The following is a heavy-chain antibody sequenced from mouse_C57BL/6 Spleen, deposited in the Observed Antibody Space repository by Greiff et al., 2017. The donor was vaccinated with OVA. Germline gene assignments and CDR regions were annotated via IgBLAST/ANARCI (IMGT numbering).Heavy chain of an antibody. CDR3: AREESNWGYYAMDY. J-gene: IGHJ4*01. D-gene: IGHD4-1*01. CDR2: INYDGSST. Sequence: EVQVVESEGGLVQPGSSMKLSCTASGFTFSDYYMAWVRQVPEKGLEWVANINYDGSSTYYLDSLKSRFIISRDNAKNILYLQMSSLKSEDTATDYCAREESNWGYYAMDYWGQGTSVTVSS. V-gene: IGHV5-16*01. CDR1: GFTFSDYY.